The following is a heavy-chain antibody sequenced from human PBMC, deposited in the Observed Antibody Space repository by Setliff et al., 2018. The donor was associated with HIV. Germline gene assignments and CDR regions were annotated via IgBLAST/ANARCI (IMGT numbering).Heavy chain of an antibody. CDR1: GGFISNHY. V-gene: IGHV4-59*11. J-gene: IGHJ2*01. Sequence: LSLTCTISGGFISNHYWNWIRQPPGKGLEWIGSTHYSGSSYYSPSLKSRVTISLDTSKNQFSLKLSSMTAADTAVYYYARDVGLCGVDCWPYFYFDLWGRGNLVTVSS. CDR3: ARDVGLCGVDCWPYFYFDL. CDR2: THYSGSS. D-gene: IGHD2-21*02.